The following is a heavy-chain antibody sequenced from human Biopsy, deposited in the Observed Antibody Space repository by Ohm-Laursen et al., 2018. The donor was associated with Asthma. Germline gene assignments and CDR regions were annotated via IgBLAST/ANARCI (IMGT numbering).Heavy chain of an antibody. V-gene: IGHV3-30-3*01. D-gene: IGHD6-19*01. CDR1: RFTYE. CDR2: ISYDGSSI. CDR3: AREGVAGTHIED. J-gene: IGHJ4*02. Sequence: SLRLSCTAPRFTYEMHCVRQAPGKGLEWVAVISYDGSSIYYADSVKGRFTSSRDNSKNTLSLQMNSLTAEDTAVYYCAREGVAGTHIEDWGQGTLVTVSS.